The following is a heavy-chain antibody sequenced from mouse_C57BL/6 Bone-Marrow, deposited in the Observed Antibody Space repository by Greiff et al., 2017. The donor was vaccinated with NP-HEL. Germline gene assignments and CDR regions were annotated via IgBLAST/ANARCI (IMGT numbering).Heavy chain of an antibody. J-gene: IGHJ3*01. D-gene: IGHD2-3*01. V-gene: IGHV1-69*01. CDR3: AISRWLLQFAY. CDR2: IDPSDSYT. Sequence: VQLQQSGAELVMPGASVKLSCKASGYTFTSYWMHWVKQRPGQGLEWIGEIDPSDSYTNYNQKFKGKSTLTVDKSSSTAYMQLSSLTSEDSAVYYCAISRWLLQFAYWGQGTLVTVSA. CDR1: GYTFTSYW.